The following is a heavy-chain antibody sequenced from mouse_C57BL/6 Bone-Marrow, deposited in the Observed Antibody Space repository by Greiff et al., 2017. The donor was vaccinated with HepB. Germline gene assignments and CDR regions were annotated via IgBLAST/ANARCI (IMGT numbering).Heavy chain of an antibody. CDR2: IYPSDSET. CDR1: GYTFTSYW. J-gene: IGHJ1*03. CDR3: ARSGMLLLYWYFDV. D-gene: IGHD1-1*01. V-gene: IGHV1-61*01. Sequence: QVQLQQPGAELVRPGSSVKLSCKASGYTFTSYWMDWVKQRPGQGLEWIGNIYPSDSETHYNQKFKDKATLTVDKSSSTAYMQLSSLTSEDSAVYYWARSGMLLLYWYFDVWGTGTTVTVSS.